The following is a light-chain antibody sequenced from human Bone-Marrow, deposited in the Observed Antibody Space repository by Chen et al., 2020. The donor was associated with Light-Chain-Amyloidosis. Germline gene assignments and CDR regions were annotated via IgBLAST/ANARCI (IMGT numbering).Light chain of an antibody. Sequence: DIVMTQSPDSLAVSLGERATINCKSSQNVLYSSNNQNYLAWYQQKPGQPPKLLIYWASTRESGVPDRFNGGGSGTDFTLTISSLQAEDVAVYYCQQYYSTPFTFGPGTTVDIK. CDR2: WAS. J-gene: IGKJ3*01. V-gene: IGKV4-1*01. CDR1: QNVLYSSNNQNY. CDR3: QQYYSTPFT.